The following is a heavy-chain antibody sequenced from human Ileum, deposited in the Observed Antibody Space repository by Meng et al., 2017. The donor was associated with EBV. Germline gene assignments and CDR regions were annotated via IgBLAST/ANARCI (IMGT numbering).Heavy chain of an antibody. Sequence: QITLKESGPSRVKPTQTLALTCTFSGFSLSTSGVGVGWIRQSPGKALEWLAVIYWDNDKRYSPPLKNRLTITKDTSKNQVVLTMTNMDPVDTATYYCAHSTQSSGQRLSFDYWGQGTLFTVSS. V-gene: IGHV2-5*02. D-gene: IGHD3-22*01. J-gene: IGHJ4*02. CDR3: AHSTQSSGQRLSFDY. CDR2: IYWDNDK. CDR1: GFSLSTSGVG.